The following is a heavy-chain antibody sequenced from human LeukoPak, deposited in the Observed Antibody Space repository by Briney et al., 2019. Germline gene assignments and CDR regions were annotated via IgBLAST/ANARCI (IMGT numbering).Heavy chain of an antibody. V-gene: IGHV1-3*01. D-gene: IGHD6-19*01. CDR2: INAGNGNT. J-gene: IGHJ4*02. CDR1: GYTFTNYA. Sequence: ASVKVSCKASGYTFTNYAMHWVRQAPGQRLEWMGWINAGNGNTKYSQKFQGRVTITRDTSASTAYMELSSLRSEGTAVYYCARVSDDSGWNFDYWGQGTLVAASS. CDR3: ARVSDDSGWNFDY.